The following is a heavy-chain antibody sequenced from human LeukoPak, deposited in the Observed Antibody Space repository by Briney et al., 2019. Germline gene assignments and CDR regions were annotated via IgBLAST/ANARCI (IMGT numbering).Heavy chain of an antibody. D-gene: IGHD6-13*01. V-gene: IGHV4-38-2*02. J-gene: IGHJ4*02. Sequence: SETLSLTCTVSGYSISSGYWWGWIRQSPGMGLEWIGSVHHSGSTYYNPSFKSRVTISVDTSKNQFSLKLSSVTAADTAVYYCAGVRPGIAATGTWAAPVWGQGTLVTVSS. CDR3: AGVRPGIAATGTWAAPV. CDR2: VHHSGST. CDR1: GYSISSGYW.